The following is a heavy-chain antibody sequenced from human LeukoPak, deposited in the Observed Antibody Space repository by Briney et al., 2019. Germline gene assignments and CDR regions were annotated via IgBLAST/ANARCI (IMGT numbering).Heavy chain of an antibody. D-gene: IGHD2-21*01. V-gene: IGHV3-7*03. J-gene: IGHJ3*02. Sequence: GGSLRLSCAASGFTFSSYWMNWVRQAPGKGLEWVATIKQDGSEKYSVDSVKGRFTISRDNAKNLLNLQMNSLRAEDTAVYYCYCGGASNSFDIWGQGTMVTVSS. CDR3: YCGGASNSFDI. CDR1: GFTFSSYW. CDR2: IKQDGSEK.